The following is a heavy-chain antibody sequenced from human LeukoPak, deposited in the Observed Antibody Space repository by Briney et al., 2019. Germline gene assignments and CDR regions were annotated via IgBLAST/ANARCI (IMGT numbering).Heavy chain of an antibody. J-gene: IGHJ4*02. Sequence: ASVKVSCKASGYAFTGYYMHWVRQAPGQGLGWMGWINPNSGGTNYAQKFQGRVTMTRDTSISTAYMELSRLRSDDTAVYYCARDTDDGYNFDYWGQGTLVTVSS. D-gene: IGHD5-18*01. CDR1: GYAFTGYY. CDR3: ARDTDDGYNFDY. V-gene: IGHV1-2*02. CDR2: INPNSGGT.